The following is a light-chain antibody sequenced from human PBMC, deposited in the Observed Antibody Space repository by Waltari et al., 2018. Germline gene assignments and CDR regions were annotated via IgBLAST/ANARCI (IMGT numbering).Light chain of an antibody. J-gene: IGKJ5*01. CDR3: QKLDNYPPPT. CDR2: DVS. CDR1: QGIRRH. Sequence: DFQLTQSPSFLSASVGDSVTITCRASQGIRRHLAWYQQKPGEAPKLLIYDVSTLQSGVPSRFSGSGFGTEFTLTISSLQPEDSATYYCQKLDNYPPPTFGQGTRLEI. V-gene: IGKV1-9*01.